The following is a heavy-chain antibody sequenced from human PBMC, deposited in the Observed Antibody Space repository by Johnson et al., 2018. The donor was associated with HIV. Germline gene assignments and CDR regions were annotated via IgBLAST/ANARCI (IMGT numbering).Heavy chain of an antibody. CDR1: GFTFSDYY. CDR3: AKSDGFDI. V-gene: IGHV3-66*01. Sequence: VQLVESGGGLVKPGGSLRLSCAASGFTFSDYYMSWIRQAPGKGLEWVSVIYSGGSTYYADSVKGRFTISRDNSKNTLYLQMNSLRAEDTAVYYCAKSDGFDIWAKGQWSPSLQ. J-gene: IGHJ3*02. CDR2: IYSGGST.